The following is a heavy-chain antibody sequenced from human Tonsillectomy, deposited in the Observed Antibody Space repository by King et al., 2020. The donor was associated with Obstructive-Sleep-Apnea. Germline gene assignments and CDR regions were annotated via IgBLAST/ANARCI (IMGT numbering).Heavy chain of an antibody. D-gene: IGHD3-22*01. CDR1: CYSISSGYY. V-gene: IGHV4-38-2*02. J-gene: IGHJ3*02. CDR3: ARLSSGPDAFDI. CDR2: IYPSVST. Sequence: QLQESGPGLVKTSETLSLTCTVSCYSISSGYYWGCIGQTPGKGLEWIGCIYPSVSTYYNPSLKSRVTISGDTSKNQFSLKLSSVTAADTAVYYCARLSSGPDAFDIWGQGTMVTVSS.